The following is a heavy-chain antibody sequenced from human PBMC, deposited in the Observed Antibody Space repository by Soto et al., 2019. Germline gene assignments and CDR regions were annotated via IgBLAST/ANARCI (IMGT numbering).Heavy chain of an antibody. D-gene: IGHD7-27*01. CDR1: GFTFSNAW. V-gene: IGHV3-15*01. CDR2: IKSKTDGGTT. CDR3: AKDPFVGNDAFDI. Sequence: GGFLRLSCAASGFTFSNAWMSWVRQAPGKGLEWVGRIKSKTDGGTTDYAAPVKGRFTISRDNSKNTLYLQMNSLRAEDTAVYYCAKDPFVGNDAFDIWGQGTMVTVSS. J-gene: IGHJ3*02.